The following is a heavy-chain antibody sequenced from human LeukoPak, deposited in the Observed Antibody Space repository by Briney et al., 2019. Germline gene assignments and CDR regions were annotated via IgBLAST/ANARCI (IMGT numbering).Heavy chain of an antibody. J-gene: IGHJ4*02. CDR3: ARGTYCSSTSCYDY. D-gene: IGHD2-2*01. CDR1: GYTFTNYA. CDR2: INTNTGNP. V-gene: IGHV7-4-1*02. Sequence: ASVEVSCKASGYTFTNYAINWVRQAPGQGLEWMGWINTNTGNPTYAQGFTGRFVFSLDTSVSTAYLQISSLKAEDTAVYYCARGTYCSSTSCYDYWGEGTLVTVSS.